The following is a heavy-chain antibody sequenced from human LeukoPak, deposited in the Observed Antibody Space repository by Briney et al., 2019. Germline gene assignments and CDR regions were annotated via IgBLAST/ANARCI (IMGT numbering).Heavy chain of an antibody. J-gene: IGHJ5*02. D-gene: IGHD3-10*01. CDR2: ISAYNGNT. CDR3: TRDLGGSGSSSWFDP. CDR1: GYTFTSYG. Sequence: ASVKVSCKASGYTFTSYGISWVRQAPGQGLEWMGWISAYNGNTNYAQKLQGRVTMTTDTSTSTAYMELRSLRSDDTAVYYCTRDLGGSGSSSWFDPWGQGTLVTVSS. V-gene: IGHV1-18*01.